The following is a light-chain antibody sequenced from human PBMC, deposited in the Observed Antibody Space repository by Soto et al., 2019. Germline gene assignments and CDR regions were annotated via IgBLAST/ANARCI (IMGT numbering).Light chain of an antibody. CDR2: DSS. Sequence: DIPMTQSPSSLSASVGDSVTISCRASQNINKMLNWYQQKSGKAPNLLIYDSSTFNSGVPSRFSGSGSGTDFTLTISNLQPDDFASYYCQQSIDTPYTFGQGTKLEI. J-gene: IGKJ2*01. V-gene: IGKV1-39*01. CDR1: QNINKM. CDR3: QQSIDTPYT.